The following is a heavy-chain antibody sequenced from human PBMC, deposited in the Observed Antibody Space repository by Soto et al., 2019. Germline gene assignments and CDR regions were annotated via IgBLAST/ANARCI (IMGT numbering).Heavy chain of an antibody. J-gene: IGHJ6*02. CDR1: GFTFSSYG. CDR3: AKGGVGRQLWLYGMDV. D-gene: IGHD5-18*01. CDR2: ISYDGSNK. V-gene: IGHV3-30*18. Sequence: QVQLVESGGGVVQPGRSLRLSCAASGFTFSSYGMHWVRQAPGKGLEWVAVISYDGSNKYYADSVKGRFTISRDNSKNTLYLKMNSLRAEDTVVYYCAKGGVGRQLWLYGMDVWGQGTTVTVSS.